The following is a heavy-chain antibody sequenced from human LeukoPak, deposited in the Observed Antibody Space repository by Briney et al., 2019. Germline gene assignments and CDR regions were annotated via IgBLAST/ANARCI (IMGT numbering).Heavy chain of an antibody. Sequence: TGGSLRLSCAASGFTFDDYARHWVRQAPGKGLEGVSGISWNSVSIGYADSVKGRFTIYRYNAKNSLYLEMNSLRPEDTALYYCALLAGYYDAFDIWGQGTMVTVSS. J-gene: IGHJ3*02. CDR2: ISWNSVSI. V-gene: IGHV3-9*01. CDR3: ALLAGYYDAFDI. D-gene: IGHD2-15*01. CDR1: GFTFDDYA.